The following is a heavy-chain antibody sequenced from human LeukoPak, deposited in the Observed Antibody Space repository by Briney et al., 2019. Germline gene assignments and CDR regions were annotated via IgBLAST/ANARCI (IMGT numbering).Heavy chain of an antibody. D-gene: IGHD6-19*01. Sequence: GGSLRLSRAASGFTLSSYVMKWVRQAPGKGLEWVSTISTSGGTTYYADSVKGRFTISRDNSKDTLYLQMNSLRVEDTALYYCAKRRVGGTRASDYWGQGTLVTVSS. CDR3: AKRRVGGTRASDY. CDR2: ISTSGGTT. V-gene: IGHV3-23*01. CDR1: GFTLSSYV. J-gene: IGHJ4*02.